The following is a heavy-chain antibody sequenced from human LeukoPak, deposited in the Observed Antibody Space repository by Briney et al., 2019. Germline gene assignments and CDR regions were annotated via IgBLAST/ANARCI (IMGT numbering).Heavy chain of an antibody. J-gene: IGHJ3*02. V-gene: IGHV3-23*01. Sequence: GGSLRLSCAASGFTFSSYAMGWVRQAPGKGLEWVSAIGGSGGSTYYADSVKGRFTISRDNSKNTLYLQMNSLRAEDTAVYYCAKDRSRVGATTAFDIWGQGTMVTVSS. CDR1: GFTFSSYA. CDR3: AKDRSRVGATTAFDI. CDR2: IGGSGGST. D-gene: IGHD1-26*01.